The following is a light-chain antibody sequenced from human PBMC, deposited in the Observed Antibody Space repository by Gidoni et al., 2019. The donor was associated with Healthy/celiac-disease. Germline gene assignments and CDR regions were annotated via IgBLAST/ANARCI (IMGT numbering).Light chain of an antibody. J-gene: IGKJ1*01. CDR1: QSISSW. CDR2: KAS. V-gene: IGKV1-5*03. CDR3: QHHGT. Sequence: DIQMTQSPSTLSASVGDRVTITCRASQSISSWLAWYQQKPGKAPKRLIYKASSLESGVPSRFSGSGSGTEFTLTISSLQPDDFATYYCQHHGTFGQGTKVEIK.